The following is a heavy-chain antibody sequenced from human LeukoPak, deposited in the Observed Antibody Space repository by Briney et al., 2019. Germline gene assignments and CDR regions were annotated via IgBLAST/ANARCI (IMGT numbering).Heavy chain of an antibody. CDR1: GGSISSYY. D-gene: IGHD3-10*01. CDR2: IYYSGST. CDR3: AREGVGYGSGSPYYYYYMDV. J-gene: IGHJ6*03. V-gene: IGHV4-59*12. Sequence: SETLSLTCTVSGGSISSYYWSWIRQPPGKGLEWVGYIYYSGSTNYDPSLKSRVTISVETSKNQFSLKLSSVTAADTAVYYCAREGVGYGSGSPYYYYYMDVWGKGTTVTISS.